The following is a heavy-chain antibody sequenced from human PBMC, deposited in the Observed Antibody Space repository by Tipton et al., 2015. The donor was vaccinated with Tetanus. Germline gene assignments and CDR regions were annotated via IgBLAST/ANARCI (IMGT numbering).Heavy chain of an antibody. J-gene: IGHJ4*02. Sequence: SLRLSCAASGFTFSSYAMSWVRQAPGKGLEWVSAISGSGGSTYYADSVKGRFTISRDNSKNTLYLQMNSLRAEDTAVYYCAKEQYYDFWSGYYVLDYWGQGTLVIVSS. D-gene: IGHD3-3*01. V-gene: IGHV3-23*01. CDR2: ISGSGGST. CDR3: AKEQYYDFWSGYYVLDY. CDR1: GFTFSSYA.